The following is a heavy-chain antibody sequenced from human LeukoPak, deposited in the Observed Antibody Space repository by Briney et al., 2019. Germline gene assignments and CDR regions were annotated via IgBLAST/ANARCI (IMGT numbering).Heavy chain of an antibody. CDR2: IYHSGTT. V-gene: IGHV4-38-2*01. CDR1: GYSISSGYH. Sequence: ETLCLTCAVPGYSISSGYHWGWIRQPPGKGLEWIGSIYHSGTTYYNSSLKSRVTISVDTSKNQFSLKLSSVTAADTAVYYCASHYGSLYYFDYWGQGTLVTVSS. CDR3: ASHYGSLYYFDY. D-gene: IGHD3-3*01. J-gene: IGHJ4*02.